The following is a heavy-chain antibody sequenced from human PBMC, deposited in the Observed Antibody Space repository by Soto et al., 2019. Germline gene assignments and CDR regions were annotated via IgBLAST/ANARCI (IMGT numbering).Heavy chain of an antibody. D-gene: IGHD3-10*01. CDR1: GFTFTYD. CDR3: GKRSGLNNRSFVY. CDR2: ISASGGRT. V-gene: IGHV3-23*01. Sequence: PGGSLGLSCAASGFTFTYDMIWVRQAPGKGLEFVSAISASGGRTSYADSVKDRFTISRDNSKSTLDLQLKSLRAEDTAVYYCGKRSGLNNRSFVYCGQGILVSAS. J-gene: IGHJ4*02.